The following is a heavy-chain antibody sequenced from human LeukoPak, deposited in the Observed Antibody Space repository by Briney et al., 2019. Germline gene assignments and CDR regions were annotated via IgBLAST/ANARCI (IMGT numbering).Heavy chain of an antibody. Sequence: PSETLSLTRTVSGGSISSSSYYWGWIRQPPGKGLEWIGSIYYSGSTYYNPSLKSRVTISVDTSKNQFSLKLSSVTAADTAVYYCARHWRTRFDYWGQGTLVTVSS. CDR3: ARHWRTRFDY. J-gene: IGHJ4*02. CDR1: GGSISSSSYY. CDR2: IYYSGST. V-gene: IGHV4-39*01.